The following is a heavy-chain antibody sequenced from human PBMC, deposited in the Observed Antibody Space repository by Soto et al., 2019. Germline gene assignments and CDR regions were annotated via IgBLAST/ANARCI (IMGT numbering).Heavy chain of an antibody. Sequence: EVQLVETGGVLIQPGGSLRLSCAASGFTVSSNYMSWFRQAPGKGLEWVSLISSGGNTYYADSVKGRFTISRDNSKNTRYLQMTSLRAEDTAVYYCAIDLCTHPPDAVDLWGQGTMVTVSS. CDR2: ISSGGNT. CDR3: AIDLCTHPPDAVDL. D-gene: IGHD2-8*01. V-gene: IGHV3-53*02. CDR1: GFTVSSNY. J-gene: IGHJ3*01.